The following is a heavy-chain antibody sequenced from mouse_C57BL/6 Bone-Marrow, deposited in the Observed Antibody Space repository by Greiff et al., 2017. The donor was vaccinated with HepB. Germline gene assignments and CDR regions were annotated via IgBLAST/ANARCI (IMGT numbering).Heavy chain of an antibody. CDR3: ASAIYYGYDDYAMDY. D-gene: IGHD2-2*01. J-gene: IGHJ4*01. CDR2: ISDGGSYT. CDR1: GFTFSSYA. Sequence: DVKLVESGGGLVKPGGSLKLSCAASGFTFSSYAMSWVRQTPEKRLEWVATISDGGSYTYYPDNVKGRFTISRDNAKNNLYLQMSHLKSEDTAMYYCASAIYYGYDDYAMDYWGQGTSVTVSS. V-gene: IGHV5-4*03.